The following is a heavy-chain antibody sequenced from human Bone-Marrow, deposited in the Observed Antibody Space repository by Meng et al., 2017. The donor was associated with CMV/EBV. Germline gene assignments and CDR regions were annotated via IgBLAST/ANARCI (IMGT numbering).Heavy chain of an antibody. V-gene: IGHV1-58*01. Sequence: SVKVSCKASGFTFTSPAVQWVRQARGQRLEWIGWIVVGSGNTNYAQKFQERVTITRDMSTSTAYMELSSLRSEDTAVYYCAAGPLTVTWRGYYYYGMDVWGQGTTVTVSS. CDR1: GFTFTSPA. D-gene: IGHD4-11*01. J-gene: IGHJ6*02. CDR2: IVVGSGNT. CDR3: AAGPLTVTWRGYYYYGMDV.